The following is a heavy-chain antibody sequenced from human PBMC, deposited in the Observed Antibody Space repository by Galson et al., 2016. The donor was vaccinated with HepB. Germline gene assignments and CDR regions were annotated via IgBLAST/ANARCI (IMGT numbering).Heavy chain of an antibody. CDR1: GYTFSSYY. J-gene: IGHJ6*02. V-gene: IGHV1-46*01. Sequence: SVKVSCKASGYTFSSYYVHWVRQAPGQGLEWMGMINPSDGRTSHAQRFQGRVTMSRDTSTSTVYMELSSLRYEDTAVYYCAREFGEGLYSNYGMDVGGQGTTVTVSS. CDR2: INPSDGRT. CDR3: AREFGEGLYSNYGMDV. D-gene: IGHD3-10*01.